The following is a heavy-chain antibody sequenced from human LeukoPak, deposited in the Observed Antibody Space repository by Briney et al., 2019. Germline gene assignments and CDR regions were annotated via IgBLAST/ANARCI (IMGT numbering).Heavy chain of an antibody. CDR3: ARAYSSGWYYFDY. CDR1: GGSISSYY. CDR2: IYYSGST. V-gene: IGHV4-59*01. J-gene: IGHJ4*02. Sequence: KPSDTLSLTCTVSGGSISSYYWSWIRQPPGKGLEWIGYIYYSGSTNYNPSLKSRVTISVDTSKNQFSLKLSSVTAADTAVYYCARAYSSGWYYFDYWGQGTLVTVSS. D-gene: IGHD6-19*01.